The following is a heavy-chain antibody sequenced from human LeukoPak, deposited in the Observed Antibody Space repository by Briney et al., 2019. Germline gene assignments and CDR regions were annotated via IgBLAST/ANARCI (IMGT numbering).Heavy chain of an antibody. V-gene: IGHV4-34*01. CDR3: ARGLGAILWFGELLSPGYFDY. Sequence: SETLSLTCTVSGGSIGIYYWSWIRQPPGKGLEWIGEINHSGSTNYNPSLKSRVTISVDTSKNQFSLKLSSVTAADTAVYYCARGLGAILWFGELLSPGYFDYWGQGTLVTVSS. CDR2: INHSGST. D-gene: IGHD3-10*01. CDR1: GGSIGIYY. J-gene: IGHJ4*02.